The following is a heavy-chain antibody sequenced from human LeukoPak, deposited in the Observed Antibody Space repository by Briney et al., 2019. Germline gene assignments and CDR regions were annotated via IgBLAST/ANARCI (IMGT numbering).Heavy chain of an antibody. V-gene: IGHV1-2*02. J-gene: IGHJ6*02. CDR1: GYTFTDYY. CDR2: INPHSGGT. CDR3: ARATEGAIIVVWGVIIQYDMDV. D-gene: IGHD3-10*01. Sequence: ASVKVSCKTSGYTFTDYYMHWVRQAPGQGLEWMGWINPHSGGTHYAQKFQGRVTMTRDTSISTAYMELNRLKSDDTAAYYCARATEGAIIVVWGVIIQYDMDVWGQGTTVTVSS.